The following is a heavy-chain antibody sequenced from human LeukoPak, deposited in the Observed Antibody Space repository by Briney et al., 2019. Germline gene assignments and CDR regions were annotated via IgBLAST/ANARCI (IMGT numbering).Heavy chain of an antibody. D-gene: IGHD3-16*01. J-gene: IGHJ4*02. CDR2: LRGDGET. Sequence: GGSLRLSCVASGFIFRDYAMSWARKAPAGGLGGVSSLRGDGETFYTDSVKGRFTLSRDHSRNTVYLQLSNLRVEDTAVYYCAKASWVSSADAVLWGQGTLVTVS. CDR1: GFIFRDYA. CDR3: AKASWVSSADAVL. V-gene: IGHV3-23*01.